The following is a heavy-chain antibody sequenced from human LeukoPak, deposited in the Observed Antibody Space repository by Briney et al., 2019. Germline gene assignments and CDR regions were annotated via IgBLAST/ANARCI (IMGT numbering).Heavy chain of an antibody. V-gene: IGHV1-2*06. CDR2: IYPNSGAT. Sequence: ASVKVSCTASGYTFTGYYIHWVRQPPGQGLEWMGRIYPNSGATDGAHNFQGGVTITRDTSISTAYLELNSLRSDDTAGYYCARGKRVYESSCYSTCDHWGQGTLVTVSS. J-gene: IGHJ4*02. CDR3: ARGKRVYESSCYSTCDH. CDR1: GYTFTGYY. D-gene: IGHD3-22*01.